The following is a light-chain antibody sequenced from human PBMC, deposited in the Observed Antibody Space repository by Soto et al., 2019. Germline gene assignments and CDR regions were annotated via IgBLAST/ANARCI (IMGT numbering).Light chain of an antibody. CDR1: SSDVGNYIF. J-gene: IGLJ1*01. Sequence: QSVLTQPASVSGSPGQSITISCTGTSSDVGNYIFVSWYRQHPGKAPKLMIYDINNRPSGVPDRFSGSKSGNTASLTVSGLQAEDEADYCCSSYAGSSNVFGTGTKVTVL. CDR2: DIN. V-gene: IGLV2-8*01. CDR3: SSYAGSSNV.